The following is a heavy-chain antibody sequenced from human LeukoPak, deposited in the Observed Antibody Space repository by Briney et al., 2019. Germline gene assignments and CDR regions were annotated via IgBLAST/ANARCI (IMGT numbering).Heavy chain of an antibody. CDR1: GFTVSSNY. CDR3: AGGEMATTWCFDL. D-gene: IGHD5-24*01. CDR2: IYSGGST. J-gene: IGHJ2*01. Sequence: GGSLRLSCAASGFTVSSNYMSWVRQAPGKGLEWVSVIYSGGSTYYADSVKGRFTISRDNSKNTLYLQMNSLRAEDTAVYYCAGGEMATTWCFDLWGRGPLVTVSS. V-gene: IGHV3-53*01.